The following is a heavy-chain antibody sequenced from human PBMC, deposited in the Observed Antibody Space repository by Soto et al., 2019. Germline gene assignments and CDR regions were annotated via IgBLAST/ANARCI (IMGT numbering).Heavy chain of an antibody. D-gene: IGHD6-19*01. CDR2: ISTDGSVT. V-gene: IGHV3-74*01. CDR1: GLTFSSYW. Sequence: EVQLVESGGGLVQPGGSLRLSCAASGLTFSSYWMHWVRQAPGKGLVWVSRISTDGSVTTYADSVKGRFTISRDNAKNTLYLQMNSLRTEDTALYYCARAPYSSGWSGFDYWGQGTLVTVSS. J-gene: IGHJ4*02. CDR3: ARAPYSSGWSGFDY.